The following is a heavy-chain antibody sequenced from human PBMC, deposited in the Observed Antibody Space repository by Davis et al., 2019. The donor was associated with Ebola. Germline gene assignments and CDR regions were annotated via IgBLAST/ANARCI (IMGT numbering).Heavy chain of an antibody. Sequence: GESLKISCAASGFTFRSYGMHWVRQAPGKGLEWVAVIWYDGTIKYYGDSVKGRFTISRDNSNNILYLQMNSLRAEDTAVYYCAKEGASCGGDCYSLSDYGGQGTLVTVSS. CDR2: IWYDGTIK. V-gene: IGHV3-33*06. D-gene: IGHD2-21*02. J-gene: IGHJ4*02. CDR3: AKEGASCGGDCYSLSDY. CDR1: GFTFRSYG.